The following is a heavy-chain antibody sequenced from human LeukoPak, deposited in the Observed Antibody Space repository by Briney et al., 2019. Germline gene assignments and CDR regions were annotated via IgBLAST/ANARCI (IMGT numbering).Heavy chain of an antibody. CDR1: GGSISNYY. Sequence: PSETLSLTCTVSGGSISNYYWSWIRQPPGKGLEWIGYVLYTGSTNYNPSLKSRVTMSIDTSKNQFSLKMRSVTAADTAVYYCARGGGPPSYLDFWGQGTLVTVSS. CDR2: VLYTGST. CDR3: ARGGGPPSYLDF. D-gene: IGHD3-16*01. J-gene: IGHJ4*02. V-gene: IGHV4-59*01.